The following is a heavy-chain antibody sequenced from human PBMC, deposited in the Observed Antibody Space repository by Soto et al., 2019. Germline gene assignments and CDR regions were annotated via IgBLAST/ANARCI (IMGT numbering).Heavy chain of an antibody. J-gene: IGHJ4*02. D-gene: IGHD1-1*01. Sequence: SQTLSLTCVISGDSVSSNSAAWNWIRQCPSRGLEWLGRTYYRSKWYNDYAVSVKSRITINPDTSKNQFSLQLNSVTAEDTAVYYCTRDGNWRLDYCGTGALVTVSS. CDR3: TRDGNWRLDY. CDR1: GDSVSSNSAA. CDR2: TYYRSKWYN. V-gene: IGHV6-1*01.